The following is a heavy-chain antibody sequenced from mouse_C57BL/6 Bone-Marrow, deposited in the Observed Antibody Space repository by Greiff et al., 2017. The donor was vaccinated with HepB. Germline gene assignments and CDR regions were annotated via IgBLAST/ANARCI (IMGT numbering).Heavy chain of an antibody. Sequence: EVKLMESGEGLVKPGGSLKLSCAASGFTFSSYAMSWVRQTPEKRLEWVAYISSGGDYIYYADTVKGRVTISRDNARNTLYLQMSSLKSEDTAMYYCTRAGDYGSGHWYFDVWGTGTTVTVSS. CDR3: TRAGDYGSGHWYFDV. D-gene: IGHD1-1*01. CDR2: ISSGGDYI. J-gene: IGHJ1*03. V-gene: IGHV5-9-1*02. CDR1: GFTFSSYA.